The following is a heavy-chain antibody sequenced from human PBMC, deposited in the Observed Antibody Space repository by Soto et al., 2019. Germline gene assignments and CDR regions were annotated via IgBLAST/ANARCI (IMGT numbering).Heavy chain of an antibody. Sequence: QVQLQQWGAGLLKPSETLSLTCAVYGGSFSGYYWSWIRQPPGKGLECMGEINHSGSTNYNPSLKSQVTITVDTSKNQFSLKLSSVTAADTAVYYGARGGDYVWGSYRYPFDYWGQGTLVTVSS. J-gene: IGHJ4*02. CDR2: INHSGST. V-gene: IGHV4-34*01. CDR3: ARGGDYVWGSYRYPFDY. CDR1: GGSFSGYY. D-gene: IGHD3-16*02.